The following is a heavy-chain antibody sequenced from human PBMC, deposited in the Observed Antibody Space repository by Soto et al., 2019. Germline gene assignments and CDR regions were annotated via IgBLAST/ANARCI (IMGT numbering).Heavy chain of an antibody. CDR2: IRTSSSYI. CDR1: GFTFSSFG. J-gene: IGHJ6*03. CDR3: ARSYPAYCTGGVCSMDV. D-gene: IGHD2-8*02. Sequence: EVQLVESGGGLVKPGGSLRLSCAASGFTFSSFGMSWVRQAPGKGLEWVSSIRTSSSYIYYADSLKGRFTISRDNANNSLYLQMNSLTAGDTAVYFCARSYPAYCTGGVCSMDVWGKGTTVTVSS. V-gene: IGHV3-21*01.